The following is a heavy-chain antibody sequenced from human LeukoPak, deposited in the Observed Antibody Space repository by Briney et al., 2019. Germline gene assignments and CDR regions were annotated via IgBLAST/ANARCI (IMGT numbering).Heavy chain of an antibody. D-gene: IGHD4-11*01. CDR1: GFTFSSYA. CDR3: AKSAGKTMTKSTFDY. CDR2: IRGSGGST. V-gene: IGHV3-23*01. J-gene: IGHJ4*02. Sequence: GGSLRLSCAASGFTFSSYAMSWVRQAPGKGLEWVSAIRGSGGSTYYADSVKGRFTISRDNSKNTLYLQMNSLRAEDTAVYYCAKSAGKTMTKSTFDYWGQGTLVTVSS.